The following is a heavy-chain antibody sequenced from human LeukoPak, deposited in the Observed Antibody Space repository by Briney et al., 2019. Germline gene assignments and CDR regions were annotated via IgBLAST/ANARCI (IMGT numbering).Heavy chain of an antibody. D-gene: IGHD5-24*01. Sequence: ASVKVSRKASGYTFTSYGISWVRQAPGQGLEWMGWISAYNGNTNYAQKLQGRVTMTTDTSTSTAYMELRSLRSDDTAVYYCARDFPPERAFDIWGQGTMVTVSS. V-gene: IGHV1-18*01. J-gene: IGHJ3*02. CDR3: ARDFPPERAFDI. CDR2: ISAYNGNT. CDR1: GYTFTSYG.